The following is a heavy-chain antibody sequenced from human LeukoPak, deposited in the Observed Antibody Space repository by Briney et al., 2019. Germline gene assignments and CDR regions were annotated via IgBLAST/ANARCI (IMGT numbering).Heavy chain of an antibody. J-gene: IGHJ4*02. CDR2: IIPILGIA. CDR1: GGTFSSYA. V-gene: IGHV1-69*04. D-gene: IGHD3-22*01. CDR3: ARDPYPSSDSSGPRCDY. Sequence: GSSVKVSCKASGGTFSSYAISWVRQAPGQGLERMGRIIPILGIANYAQKFQGRVTITADKSTSTAYMELSSLGSEDTAVYYCARDPYPSSDSSGPRCDYWGQGTLVTVSS.